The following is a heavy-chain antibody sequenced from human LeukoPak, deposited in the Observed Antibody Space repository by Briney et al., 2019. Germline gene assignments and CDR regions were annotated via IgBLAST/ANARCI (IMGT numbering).Heavy chain of an antibody. V-gene: IGHV3-74*01. CDR1: GFTFSSSW. D-gene: IGHD4-11*01. J-gene: IGHJ4*02. CDR2: INSDESIT. CDR3: ARGLVPGFLDY. Sequence: GGSLRLSCAASGFTFSSSWMYWVRQTPGKGLVWVSRINSDESITTYADSVKGRFTISRDNAKNTLYLQMNSLRAEDTAVYYCARGLVPGFLDYWGQGTPVTVSS.